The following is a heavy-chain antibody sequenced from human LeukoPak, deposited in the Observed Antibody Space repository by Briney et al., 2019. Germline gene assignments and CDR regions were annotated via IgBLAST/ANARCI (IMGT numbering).Heavy chain of an antibody. D-gene: IGHD1-14*01. CDR3: ARGPDGPVPQVDP. CDR2: INHSGST. Sequence: PSETLSLTCAVYGXSFSGYYWSWIRQPPGKGLEWIGEINHSGSTNYNPSLKSRVTISVDTSKNQFSLKLSSVTAADTAVYYCARGPDGPVPQVDPWGQGTLVTVSS. V-gene: IGHV4-34*01. J-gene: IGHJ5*02. CDR1: GXSFSGYY.